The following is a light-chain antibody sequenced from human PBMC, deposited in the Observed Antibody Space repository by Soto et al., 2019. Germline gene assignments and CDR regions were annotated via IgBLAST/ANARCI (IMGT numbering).Light chain of an antibody. CDR2: GAS. CDR3: QQYGSSPIT. CDR1: QSVASSL. V-gene: IGKV3-20*01. J-gene: IGKJ5*01. Sequence: EVVLTQSPGTLSLSPGERATLSCRASQSVASSLLAWYQQKPGQAPRLLIYGASSRATGSPDRFSGSGSGTDFTLTISRLDPEDFAVYYCQQYGSSPITFGQGTLLEIK.